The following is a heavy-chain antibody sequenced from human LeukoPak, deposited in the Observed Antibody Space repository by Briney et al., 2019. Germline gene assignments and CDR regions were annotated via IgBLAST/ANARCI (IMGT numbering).Heavy chain of an antibody. CDR3: AKDYGGNYFDY. CDR2: IGYDGSNN. D-gene: IGHD4-23*01. V-gene: IGHV3-33*06. Sequence: PGRSLRLSCAASGFTFSSYGMHWDRQAPGKGLEWAAVIGYDGSNNYYVDSVKGRLTISRDNCKNTLYLQMNSLTAEDTAVYYCAKDYGGNYFDYWGQGTLVTVSS. CDR1: GFTFSSYG. J-gene: IGHJ4*02.